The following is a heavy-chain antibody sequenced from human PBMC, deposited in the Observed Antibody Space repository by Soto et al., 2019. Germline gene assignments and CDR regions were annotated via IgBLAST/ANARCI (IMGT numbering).Heavy chain of an antibody. CDR3: VRDDDGVQNGLDV. V-gene: IGHV3-33*01. D-gene: IGHD2-8*01. Sequence: QVQLVESGGGVVQPGTSLRLSCAASGFPFSNYGFHWVRQAPGKGLEWVAVIVNDGSKKFHADSVKGRFTIARDNSNNMLYRQVDSLRAEDTAVYYCVRDDDGVQNGLDVWGQGTMVTVFS. CDR2: IVNDGSKK. CDR1: GFPFSNYG. J-gene: IGHJ3*01.